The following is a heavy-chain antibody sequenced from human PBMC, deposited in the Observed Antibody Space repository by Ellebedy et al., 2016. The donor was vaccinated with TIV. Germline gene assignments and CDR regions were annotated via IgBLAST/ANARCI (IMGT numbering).Heavy chain of an antibody. CDR2: ISYDGSNK. V-gene: IGHV3-30*14. J-gene: IGHJ3*02. Sequence: SLKISXAASGFTFSSYAMHWVRQAPGKGLEWVAVISYDGSNKYYADSVKGRFTISRDNSKNTLYLQMNSLRAEDTAVYYCARIARGGDYGDYEPPFDIWGQGTMVTVSS. D-gene: IGHD4-17*01. CDR3: ARIARGGDYGDYEPPFDI. CDR1: GFTFSSYA.